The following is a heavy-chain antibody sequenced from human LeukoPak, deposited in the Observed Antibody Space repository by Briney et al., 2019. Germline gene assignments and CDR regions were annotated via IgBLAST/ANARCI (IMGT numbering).Heavy chain of an antibody. CDR1: GFTFSSYS. Sequence: PGGSLRLSCAASGFTFSSYSMNWVRQAPGKGLEWVSSISSSSSYIYYADSVKGRFTISRDNAKNSLYLQMNSLRAEDTAVYYCARDLSYCDSSGYSHFDYWGQGTLVTVSS. CDR3: ARDLSYCDSSGYSHFDY. J-gene: IGHJ4*02. V-gene: IGHV3-21*01. D-gene: IGHD3-22*01. CDR2: ISSSSSYI.